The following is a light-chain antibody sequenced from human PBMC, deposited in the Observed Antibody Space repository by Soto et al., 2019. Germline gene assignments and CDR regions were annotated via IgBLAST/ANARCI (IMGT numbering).Light chain of an antibody. V-gene: IGKV3-15*01. CDR3: QQYNNWLWT. CDR2: GAS. CDR1: QSVSSSY. J-gene: IGKJ1*01. Sequence: IALKMSPGTLSLSPRERATLSCRASQSVSSSYLAWYQQKPGQAPRLLIYGASTRATGIPARFSGSGSGTEFTLTISSLQSEDFAVYYCQQYNNWLWTFGQGTKVDI.